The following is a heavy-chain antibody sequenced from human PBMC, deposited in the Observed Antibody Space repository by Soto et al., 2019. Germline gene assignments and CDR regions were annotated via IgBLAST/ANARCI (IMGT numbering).Heavy chain of an antibody. Sequence: EVQLVESGGDLVKPGGSLRLSCAASGFTFTHAWLHWVRQAPGKGLEMVARIKNNGGATDYAPFVKGRFTISREDSKDTVYLQMSSLRTDDTAIYYCTADLGPAYSSNNWLDPWGQGTLVTVS. CDR1: GFTFTHAW. D-gene: IGHD6-13*01. CDR2: IKNNGGAT. J-gene: IGHJ5*02. V-gene: IGHV3-15*07. CDR3: TADLGPAYSSNNWLDP.